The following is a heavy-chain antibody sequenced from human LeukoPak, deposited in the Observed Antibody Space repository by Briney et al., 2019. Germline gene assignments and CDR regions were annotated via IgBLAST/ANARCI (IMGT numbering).Heavy chain of an antibody. Sequence: ASVKVSCKASGGTFSSYAISWVRQAPGQGLEWMGGIIPIFGTANYAQKFQGRVTITADESTSTAYMELSSLRSEDTAVYYCACLGAYYYYYMDVWGKGTTVTVSS. CDR1: GGTFSSYA. V-gene: IGHV1-69*13. CDR2: IIPIFGTA. J-gene: IGHJ6*03. CDR3: ACLGAYYYYYMDV. D-gene: IGHD3-16*01.